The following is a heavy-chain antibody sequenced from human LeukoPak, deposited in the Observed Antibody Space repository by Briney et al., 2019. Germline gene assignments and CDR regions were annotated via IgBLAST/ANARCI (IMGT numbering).Heavy chain of an antibody. CDR2: IYYSGST. CDR3: ARDGVGENDY. Sequence: SETLSLTCTVSGGSISSSSYYWGWIRQPPGKGLEWIGSIYYSGSTYYNPSLKSRVTISVDTSKNQFSLKLSSVTAADTAVYYCARDGVGENDYWGQGTLVTVSS. CDR1: GGSISSSSYY. J-gene: IGHJ4*02. D-gene: IGHD3-16*01. V-gene: IGHV4-39*07.